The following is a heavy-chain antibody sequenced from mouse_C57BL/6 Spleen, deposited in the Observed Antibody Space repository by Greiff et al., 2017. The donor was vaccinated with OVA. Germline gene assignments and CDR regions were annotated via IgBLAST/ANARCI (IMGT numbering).Heavy chain of an antibody. Sequence: VQLKESGPVLVKPGASVKMSCKASGYTFTDYYMNWVKQSHGKSLEWIGVINPYNGGTSYNQKFKGKATLTVDKSSSTAYMELNSLTSEDSAVYYCARNGYDYGRWFAYWGQGTLVTVSA. J-gene: IGHJ3*01. V-gene: IGHV1-19*01. CDR2: INPYNGGT. CDR3: ARNGYDYGRWFAY. CDR1: GYTFTDYY. D-gene: IGHD2-4*01.